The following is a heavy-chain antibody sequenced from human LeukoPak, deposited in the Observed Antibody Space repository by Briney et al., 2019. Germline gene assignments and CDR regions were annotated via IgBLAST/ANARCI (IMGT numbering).Heavy chain of an antibody. D-gene: IGHD5-18*01. CDR2: IYNSGST. Sequence: SETLSLTCSVSGGSISHYYGSWIRQPAGKGLEWIGRIYNSGSTNYNPSLKSRVTMSVDTSKNQFSLKLSSVTAADTAVYYCARRVAGYSYYFDYWGQGTLVTVSS. CDR1: GGSISHYY. CDR3: ARRVAGYSYYFDY. J-gene: IGHJ4*02. V-gene: IGHV4-4*07.